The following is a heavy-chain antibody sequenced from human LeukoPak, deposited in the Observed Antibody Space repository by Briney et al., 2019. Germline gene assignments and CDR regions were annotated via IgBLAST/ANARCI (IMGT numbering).Heavy chain of an antibody. D-gene: IGHD2-2*01. J-gene: IGHJ4*02. CDR1: GFTLSSYA. CDR3: AKVGSSTVSFDY. Sequence: GGSLRLSCAASGFTLSSYAMSWVRQAPGKGLEWVSAISGSGGSTYYADSVKGRFTISRDNSKNTLYLQMNSLRAEDTAVYYCAKVGSSTVSFDYWGQGTLVTVSS. V-gene: IGHV3-23*01. CDR2: ISGSGGST.